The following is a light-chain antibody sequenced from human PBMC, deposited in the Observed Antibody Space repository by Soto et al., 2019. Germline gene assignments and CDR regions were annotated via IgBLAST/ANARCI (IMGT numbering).Light chain of an antibody. CDR3: SSYVGTNSYV. Sequence: QSVLTQPPSASGSPGQSVTISCTGTSSDVGGYNYVSWYQHHPGKAPKLIIYEVYKRPSGVPDRFSGSKSGNTAALTVSGLQAEDEADHYCSSYVGTNSYVFGTGTKLTVL. J-gene: IGLJ1*01. CDR2: EVY. CDR1: SSDVGGYNY. V-gene: IGLV2-8*01.